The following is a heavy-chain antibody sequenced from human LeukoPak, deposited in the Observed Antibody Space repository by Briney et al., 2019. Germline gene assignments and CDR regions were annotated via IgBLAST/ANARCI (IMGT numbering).Heavy chain of an antibody. V-gene: IGHV4-30-2*01. CDR1: GGSISSGGYS. CDR2: IYHSGST. CDR3: ARDLYTIAAAGMFDY. J-gene: IGHJ4*02. D-gene: IGHD6-13*01. Sequence: PSETLSLTCAVSGGSISSGGYSWSWIRQPPGKGLEWIGYIYHSGSTYYNPSLKSRVTISVDRSKNQFSLKLSSVTAADTAVYYCARDLYTIAAAGMFDYWGQGTLVTVSS.